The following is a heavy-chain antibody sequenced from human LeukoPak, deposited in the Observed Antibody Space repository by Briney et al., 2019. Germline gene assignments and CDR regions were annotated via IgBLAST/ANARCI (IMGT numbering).Heavy chain of an antibody. J-gene: IGHJ6*02. D-gene: IGHD4-17*01. Sequence: SVKVSCKASGGTFSSYAISWVRQAPGQGLEWMGGIIPIFGTANYAQKFQGRVTITADESTSTAYMELSSLRSEDTAVYYCASRTGYGDYSYGMDVWGQGTTITVSS. CDR3: ASRTGYGDYSYGMDV. CDR2: IIPIFGTA. CDR1: GGTFSSYA. V-gene: IGHV1-69*13.